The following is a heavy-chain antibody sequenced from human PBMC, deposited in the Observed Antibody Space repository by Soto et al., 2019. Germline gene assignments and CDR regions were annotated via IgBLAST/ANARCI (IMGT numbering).Heavy chain of an antibody. V-gene: IGHV3-33*01. D-gene: IGHD5-12*01. J-gene: IGHJ3*02. CDR3: ARASSYSGYDYDFDI. Sequence: QVQLVESGGGVVQPGRSLRLSCAESGFTFSSYGMHWVRQAPAKGQEWVAGIWYHASNKYYADSVKGRFTISRDNSKNTLYLQMTSLRAEDTAVYSCARASSYSGYDYDFDICGQGTIVTVAS. CDR1: GFTFSSYG. CDR2: IWYHASNK.